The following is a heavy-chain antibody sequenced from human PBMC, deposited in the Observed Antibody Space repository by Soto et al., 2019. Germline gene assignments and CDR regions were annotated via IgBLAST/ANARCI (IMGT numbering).Heavy chain of an antibody. Sequence: SVKVSCKASGYTFTSYYMHWVRQAPGQGLEWMGIINPSGGSTSYAQKFQGRVTMTRDTSTSTVYMELSSLRSEDTAVYYCARDRVVVVAAAANHFDYWGQGTLVTVSS. D-gene: IGHD2-15*01. CDR3: ARDRVVVVAAAANHFDY. CDR1: GYTFTSYY. CDR2: INPSGGST. J-gene: IGHJ4*02. V-gene: IGHV1-46*03.